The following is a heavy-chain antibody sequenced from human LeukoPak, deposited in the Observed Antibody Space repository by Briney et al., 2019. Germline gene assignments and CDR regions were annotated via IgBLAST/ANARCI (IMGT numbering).Heavy chain of an antibody. D-gene: IGHD3-10*01. CDR2: INTDGSIT. Sequence: GGSLRLSCAASGFTFSDYWIHWVRQAPGKGLVRVSRINTDGSITNYADSVKGRFSISRDNAKNTLYLQMSSLRAEDTAVYYCARDRGPRTGFMVREAYDYWGQGTLVTVSS. CDR1: GFTFSDYW. CDR3: ARDRGPRTGFMVREAYDY. J-gene: IGHJ4*02. V-gene: IGHV3-74*01.